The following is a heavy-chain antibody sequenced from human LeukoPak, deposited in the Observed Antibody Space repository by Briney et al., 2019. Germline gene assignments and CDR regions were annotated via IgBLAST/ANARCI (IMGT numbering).Heavy chain of an antibody. CDR1: DDSISSGSYY. J-gene: IGHJ4*02. Sequence: SETLSLTCTVSDDSISSGSYYWSWIRQPAGKGLEWIGRISASGSTNYNPSLKSRVTMSVDTSKNQFSLKLSSVTAADTAVYYCAGTGIYYDSSGYRDYWGQGTLVTVSS. CDR3: AGTGIYYDSSGYRDY. V-gene: IGHV4-61*02. CDR2: ISASGST. D-gene: IGHD3-22*01.